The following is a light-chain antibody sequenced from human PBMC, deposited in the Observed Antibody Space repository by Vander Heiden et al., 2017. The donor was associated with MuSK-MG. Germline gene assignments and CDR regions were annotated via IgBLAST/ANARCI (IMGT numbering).Light chain of an antibody. CDR3: QSYDSTSEV. CDR2: GNS. CDR1: SSNIGAGYD. J-gene: IGLJ1*01. V-gene: IGLV1-40*01. Sequence: QSVLTQPPSVSGAPGQRVTIPCTGSSSNIGAGYDVHWYQQLPGTAPKLLIYGNSNRPSGVPDRFSGSKSGTSASLAITGLQAEDEADYYCQSYDSTSEVFGTGTKVTVL.